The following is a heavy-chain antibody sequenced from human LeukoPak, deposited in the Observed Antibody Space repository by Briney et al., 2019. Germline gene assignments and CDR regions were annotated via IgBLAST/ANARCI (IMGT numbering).Heavy chain of an antibody. V-gene: IGHV3-7*04. Sequence: SGRSLRLSCAAAGFTFSRFWMAWVSQAAGRWLARVASIKFDESERHHVDSVKGRFTLSRDNAKNSLYLQMNSLRAEDTAVYFCTRVTTNGYFEYWGQGTLVTVSS. CDR3: TRVTTNGYFEY. CDR1: GFTFSRFW. J-gene: IGHJ4*02. D-gene: IGHD1/OR15-1a*01. CDR2: IKFDESER.